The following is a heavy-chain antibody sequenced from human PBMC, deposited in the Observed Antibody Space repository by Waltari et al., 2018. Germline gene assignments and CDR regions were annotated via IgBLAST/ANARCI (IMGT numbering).Heavy chain of an antibody. D-gene: IGHD3-10*01. CDR2: IYYSGST. CDR1: GGSISSYY. V-gene: IGHV4-59*01. Sequence: QVQLQESGPGLVKPSETLSLTCTVSGGSISSYYWSWIRQPPGKGLEWIGYIYYSGSTNYNPSLKSRVTISVDTSKNQFSLKLSSVTAADTAVYCCARDRLWRWFGELYSAFDIWGQGTMVTVSS. J-gene: IGHJ3*02. CDR3: ARDRLWRWFGELYSAFDI.